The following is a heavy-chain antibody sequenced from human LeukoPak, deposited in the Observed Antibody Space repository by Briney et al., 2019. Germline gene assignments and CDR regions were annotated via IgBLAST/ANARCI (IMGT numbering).Heavy chain of an antibody. J-gene: IGHJ4*02. CDR1: GDSITTNNYY. D-gene: IGHD6-19*01. CDR3: AREQSSSGWRKVGSDY. Sequence: SETLSLTCSVSGDSITTNNYYWGWIRQPPGKGLEWIGNIHYSGSTYYSPSLKNRVTISVDTSKNQFSLKLSSVTAADTAVYYCAREQSSSGWRKVGSDYWGQGTLVTVSS. CDR2: IHYSGST. V-gene: IGHV4-39*07.